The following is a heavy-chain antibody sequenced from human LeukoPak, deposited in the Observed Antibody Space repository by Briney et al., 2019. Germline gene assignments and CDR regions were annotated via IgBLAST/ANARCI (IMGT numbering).Heavy chain of an antibody. CDR2: ISAYNGNT. D-gene: IGHD3-9*01. Sequence: ASVKVSCKASGYTFTSYGINWVRQAPGQGLEWVGRISAYNGNTNYAQKLQGRVTMTTDTSTSTAYMELRSLRSDDTAVYYCAILGRLRYFDWLLDYWGQGTLVTVSS. V-gene: IGHV1-18*01. J-gene: IGHJ4*02. CDR1: GYTFTSYG. CDR3: AILGRLRYFDWLLDY.